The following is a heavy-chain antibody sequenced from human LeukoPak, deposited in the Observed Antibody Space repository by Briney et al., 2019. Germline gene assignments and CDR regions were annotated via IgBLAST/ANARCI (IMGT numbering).Heavy chain of an antibody. D-gene: IGHD3-22*01. V-gene: IGHV1-18*01. Sequence: EASVKVSCKASGYTFTSYGISWVRQAPGQGLEWMGWISAYNGNTNYAQKLQGRVTMTTDTSTSTAYMELRSLRSDDTAVYYCARDWSGYDSSGYYSYWGQGTLVSVSS. CDR1: GYTFTSYG. CDR3: ARDWSGYDSSGYYSY. CDR2: ISAYNGNT. J-gene: IGHJ4*02.